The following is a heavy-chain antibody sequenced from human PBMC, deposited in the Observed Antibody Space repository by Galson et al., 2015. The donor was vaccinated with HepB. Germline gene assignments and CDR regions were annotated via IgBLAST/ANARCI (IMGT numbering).Heavy chain of an antibody. D-gene: IGHD6-13*01. Sequence: SLRLSCAASGFTFSSYAMHWVRQAPGKGLEWVAVISYDGSNKYYADSVKGRFTISRDNSKNTLYLQMNSLRAEDTAVYYRARDEYSSSWYGSGWYYFDYWGQGTLVTVSS. V-gene: IGHV3-30-3*01. CDR3: ARDEYSSSWYGSGWYYFDY. CDR2: ISYDGSNK. CDR1: GFTFSSYA. J-gene: IGHJ4*02.